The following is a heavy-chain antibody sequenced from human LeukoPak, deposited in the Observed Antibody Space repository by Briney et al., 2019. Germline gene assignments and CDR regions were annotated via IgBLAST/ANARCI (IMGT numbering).Heavy chain of an antibody. Sequence: GASVKVSCKASGYTFTSYGISWVRQAPGQGLEWMGWISAYNGNTNYAQKLQGRVTMTTDTSTSTAYMELRSLRSDDTAVYYCARDRGIVGANDAFDIWSQGTMVTVSS. J-gene: IGHJ3*02. CDR1: GYTFTSYG. V-gene: IGHV1-18*01. CDR2: ISAYNGNT. CDR3: ARDRGIVGANDAFDI. D-gene: IGHD1-26*01.